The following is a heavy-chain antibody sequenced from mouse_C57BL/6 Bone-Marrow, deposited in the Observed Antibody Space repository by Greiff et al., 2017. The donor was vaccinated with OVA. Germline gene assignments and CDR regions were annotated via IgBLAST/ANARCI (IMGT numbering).Heavy chain of an antibody. J-gene: IGHJ2*01. CDR2: IHPNSGST. D-gene: IGHD3-1*01. CDR3: ASRGRIDY. Sequence: VQLQQPGAELVKPGASVKLSCKASGYTFTSYSLHWVKQRPGQGLEWIGMIHPNSGSTNYNEKFKSKATLTVDKSSSTAYMQLSSLTSEDSAVYYCASRGRIDYWGQGTTLTVSS. V-gene: IGHV1-64*01. CDR1: GYTFTSYS.